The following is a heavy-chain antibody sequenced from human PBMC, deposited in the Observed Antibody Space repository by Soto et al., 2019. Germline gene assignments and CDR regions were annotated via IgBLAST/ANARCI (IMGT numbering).Heavy chain of an antibody. CDR2: IGAADDP. CDR3: ARAYSGRLPRRADYYFAMDV. V-gene: IGHV3-13*05. J-gene: IGHJ6*02. D-gene: IGHD2-15*01. Sequence: GGSLKLSCAASVFTFSSYDMHWVRQTTGKGLEWVSAIGAADDPYYLGSVKGRFAISRENAKNSLYLQMNSLRAEDTAVYYCARAYSGRLPRRADYYFAMDVWGQGTTVTAP. CDR1: VFTFSSYD.